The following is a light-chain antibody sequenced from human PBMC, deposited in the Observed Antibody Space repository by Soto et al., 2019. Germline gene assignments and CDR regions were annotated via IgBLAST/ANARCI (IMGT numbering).Light chain of an antibody. Sequence: NILLTQPHSVSESPGNTVTGSCTRSSGSVAWNSVQWYQQRPGSVPTTVIFEDDQRPSGVPDRFSGSIDPSSNSASLTISGLKTEDEADYYCQSYDSGNHWGFGGGTKVTVL. V-gene: IGLV6-57*04. J-gene: IGLJ3*02. CDR2: EDD. CDR3: QSYDSGNHWG. CDR1: SGSVAWNS.